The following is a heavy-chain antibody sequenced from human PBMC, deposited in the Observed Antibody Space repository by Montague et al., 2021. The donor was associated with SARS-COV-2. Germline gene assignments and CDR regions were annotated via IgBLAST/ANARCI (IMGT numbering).Heavy chain of an antibody. Sequence: SLRLSCAASGFTFSSYGMHWVRQAPGKGLEWVAVISYDGSNKYYADSVKGRFTISRDNSKNTLYLQMNSLRAEDTAVYYCARDLTYYDILTGYFAESPHYYYYYGMGVWGQGTTVTVS. CDR1: GFTFSSYG. CDR3: ARDLTYYDILTGYFAESPHYYYYYGMGV. D-gene: IGHD3-9*01. J-gene: IGHJ6*02. CDR2: ISYDGSNK. V-gene: IGHV3-33*05.